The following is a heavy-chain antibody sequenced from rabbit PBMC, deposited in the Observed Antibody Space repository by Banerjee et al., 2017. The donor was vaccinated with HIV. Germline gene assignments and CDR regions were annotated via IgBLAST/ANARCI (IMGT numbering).Heavy chain of an antibody. CDR3: ARDYGSNDYYALAL. CDR1: GFTLSNYW. CDR2: IAAASGNT. Sequence: QEQLEESGGGLVKPEGSLTLTCTASGFTLSNYWMCWVRQAPGRGLEWIGCIAAASGNTYYANWAKGRFTISKTSSTTVTLQMTSLTAADTATYFCARDYGSNDYYALALWGPGTLVTVS. V-gene: IGHV1S45*01. J-gene: IGHJ4*01. D-gene: IGHD1-1*01.